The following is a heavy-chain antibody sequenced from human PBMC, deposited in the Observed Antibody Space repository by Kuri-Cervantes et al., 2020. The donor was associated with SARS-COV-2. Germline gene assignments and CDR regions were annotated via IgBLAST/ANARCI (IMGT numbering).Heavy chain of an antibody. CDR1: GFTFSSYA. CDR2: IKQDGSEK. V-gene: IGHV3-7*01. CDR3: AREGRGYAYFDY. J-gene: IGHJ4*02. Sequence: GSLKISCAASGFTFSSYATSWVRQAPGKGLEWVANIKQDGSEKYYVDSVKGRFTISRDNAKNSLYLQMNSLRAEDTAVYYCAREGRGYAYFDYWGQGTLVTVSS. D-gene: IGHD5-12*01.